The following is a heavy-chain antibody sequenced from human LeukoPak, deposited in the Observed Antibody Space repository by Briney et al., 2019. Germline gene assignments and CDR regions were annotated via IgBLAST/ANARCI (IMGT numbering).Heavy chain of an antibody. Sequence: PGGSLRLSCAASGFTFSSYGMHWVRQAPGKGLEWVAFIRYDGSNKYYADSVKGRFTISRDNAKNSLYLQMNSLRAEDTAVYYCARDWYSSTQLGYWGQGTLVTVSS. CDR1: GFTFSSYG. J-gene: IGHJ4*02. CDR2: IRYDGSNK. V-gene: IGHV3-30*02. CDR3: ARDWYSSTQLGY. D-gene: IGHD6-13*01.